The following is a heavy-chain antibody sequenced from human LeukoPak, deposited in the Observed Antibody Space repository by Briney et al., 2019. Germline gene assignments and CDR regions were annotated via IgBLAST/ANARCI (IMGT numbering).Heavy chain of an antibody. V-gene: IGHV4-61*02. CDR3: AYSSSWYPPYYY. D-gene: IGHD6-13*01. J-gene: IGHJ4*02. CDR1: GGSISSGSYY. Sequence: SETLSLTCTVSGGSISSGSYYWSWIRQPAGKGLEWIGRIYTSGSTNYNPSLKSRATISVDTSKNQFSLKLSSVTAADTAVYYCAYSSSWYPPYYYWGQGTLVTVSS. CDR2: IYTSGST.